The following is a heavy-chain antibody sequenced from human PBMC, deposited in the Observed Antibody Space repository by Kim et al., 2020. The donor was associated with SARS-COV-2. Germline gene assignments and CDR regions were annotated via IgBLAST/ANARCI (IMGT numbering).Heavy chain of an antibody. V-gene: IGHV1-2*04. Sequence: ASVKVSCKASGYTFTGYYMHWVRQAPGQGLEWMGWINPNSGGTNYAQKFQGWVTMTRDTSISTAYMELSRLRSDDTAVYYCARGTPYCSGGSCAPDYWGQGTLVTVSS. CDR1: GYTFTGYY. J-gene: IGHJ4*02. CDR3: ARGTPYCSGGSCAPDY. D-gene: IGHD2-15*01. CDR2: INPNSGGT.